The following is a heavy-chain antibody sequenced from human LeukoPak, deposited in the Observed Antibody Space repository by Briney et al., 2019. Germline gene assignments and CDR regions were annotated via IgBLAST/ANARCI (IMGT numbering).Heavy chain of an antibody. CDR2: IKTDGSIT. V-gene: IGHV3-74*01. CDR3: ARGGVLRYFDWLYTHPGFDY. J-gene: IGHJ4*02. Sequence: QPGGSLRLSCAASGFSFSVYWMHWVRQAPGKGPVWVSRIKTDGSITDYADFVEGRFTISRDNAKNTLYLQMNSLRAEVTAVYYCARGGVLRYFDWLYTHPGFDYWGQGTLVTVSS. D-gene: IGHD3-9*01. CDR1: GFSFSVYW.